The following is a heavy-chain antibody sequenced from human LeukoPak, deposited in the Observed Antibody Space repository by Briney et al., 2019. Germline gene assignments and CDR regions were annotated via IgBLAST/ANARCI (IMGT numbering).Heavy chain of an antibody. D-gene: IGHD4-17*01. V-gene: IGHV3-7*03. Sequence: GGSLRLSCAASGFTFIGYWMTWVRQAPGKGLEWVADIKEDGSEEYYADSVKGRFTISRDNSKNTLYLQMNSLRAEDTAVYYCARVGRNYGDYPEYYYYYYMDVWGKGTTVTISS. CDR3: ARVGRNYGDYPEYYYYYYMDV. CDR2: IKEDGSEE. CDR1: GFTFIGYW. J-gene: IGHJ6*03.